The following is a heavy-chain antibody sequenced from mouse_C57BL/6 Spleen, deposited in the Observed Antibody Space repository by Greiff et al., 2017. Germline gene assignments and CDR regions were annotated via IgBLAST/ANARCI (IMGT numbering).Heavy chain of an antibody. J-gene: IGHJ2*01. CDR2: IDPENGDT. CDR1: GFNIKDDY. Sequence: EVHLVESGAELVRPGASVKLSCTASGFNIKDDYMHWVKQRPEQGLEWIGWIDPENGDTEYASKFQGKATITADTSSNTAYLQLSSLTSEDTAVYYCTTERILRSYFDYWGQGTTLTVSS. V-gene: IGHV14-4*01. D-gene: IGHD1-1*01. CDR3: TTERILRSYFDY.